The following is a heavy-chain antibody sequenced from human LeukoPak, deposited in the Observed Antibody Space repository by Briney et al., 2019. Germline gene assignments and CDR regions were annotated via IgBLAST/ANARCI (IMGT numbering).Heavy chain of an antibody. J-gene: IGHJ6*02. CDR1: GGSISSTA. V-gene: IGHV4-59*01. CDR2: IYYGGST. D-gene: IGHD2-15*01. CDR3: ARGWTNYGMDV. Sequence: SETLSLTCTVSGGSISSTAWSWFRQPPGKGLEWIGYIYYGGSTNYNPSLKSRVTISVDTSKNQFSLKLSSVTAADTAVYYCARGWTNYGMDVWGQGTTVTVSS.